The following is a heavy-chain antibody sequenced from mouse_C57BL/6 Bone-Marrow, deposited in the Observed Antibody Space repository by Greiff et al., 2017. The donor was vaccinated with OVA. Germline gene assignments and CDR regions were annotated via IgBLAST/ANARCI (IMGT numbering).Heavy chain of an antibody. D-gene: IGHD2-4*01. CDR1: GYSITSGYY. J-gene: IGHJ3*01. CDR3: ARRENDYALFAY. CDR2: ISYDGSN. V-gene: IGHV3-6*01. Sequence: EVQVVESGPGLVKPSQSLSLTCSVTGYSITSGYYWNWIRQFPGNKLEWMGYISYDGSNNYNPSLKNRISITRDTSKNQFFLKLNSVTTEDTATYYCARRENDYALFAYWGQGTLVTVSA.